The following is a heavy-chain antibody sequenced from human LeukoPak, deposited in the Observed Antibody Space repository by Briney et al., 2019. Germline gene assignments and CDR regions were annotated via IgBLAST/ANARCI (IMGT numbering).Heavy chain of an antibody. CDR3: AAYSHEHRNNYYYYYYMDV. V-gene: IGHV1-58*02. CDR1: GFTFTSSA. D-gene: IGHD1/OR15-1a*01. CDR2: IVVGSGNT. Sequence: GASVKVSCKASGFTFTSSAMQWVRQARGQRLEWIGWIVVGSGNTNYARKFQERVTITRDMSTSTAYMELSSLRSEDTAVYYCAAYSHEHRNNYYYYYYMDVWGKGTTVTVSS. J-gene: IGHJ6*03.